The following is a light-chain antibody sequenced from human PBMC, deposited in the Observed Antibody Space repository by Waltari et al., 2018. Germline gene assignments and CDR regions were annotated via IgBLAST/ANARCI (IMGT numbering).Light chain of an antibody. V-gene: IGLV1-51*01. Sequence: QSVLTQPPSVSAAPGQKVTISCSGNSSNIGTDHVSWFQQLPGTVPKVVIYDNRGRPPGIPDRFSGSNSGTSATLGITGLQTGDEACYYCGTWDHSLHGVVFGGGTELTVL. CDR3: GTWDHSLHGVV. J-gene: IGLJ2*01. CDR2: DNR. CDR1: SSNIGTDH.